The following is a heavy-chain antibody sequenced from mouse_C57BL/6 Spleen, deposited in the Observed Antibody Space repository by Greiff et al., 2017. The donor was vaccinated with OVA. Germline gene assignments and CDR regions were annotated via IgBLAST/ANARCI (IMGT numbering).Heavy chain of an antibody. CDR2: IDPETGGT. V-gene: IGHV1-15*01. Sequence: VKLQESGAELVRPGASVTLSCKASGYTFTDYEMHWVKQTPVHGLEWIGAIDPETGGTASNQKFKGKAILTADKSSSTAYMERRSLTSEDSAGYYFTRCKFITTVVFDYWGQGTTLTVSS. D-gene: IGHD1-1*01. CDR3: TRCKFITTVVFDY. J-gene: IGHJ2*01. CDR1: GYTFTDYE.